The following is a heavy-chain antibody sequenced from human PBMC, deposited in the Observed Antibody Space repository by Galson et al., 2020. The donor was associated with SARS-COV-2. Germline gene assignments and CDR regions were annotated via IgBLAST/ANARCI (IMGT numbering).Heavy chain of an antibody. J-gene: IGHJ4*02. Sequence: SETLSLTCTVSVASMNAYYWNWVRQPAGKGLEWIGRIYPTGRTHYNPSLESRVTVSIDTSKKHFSLKLTSVTAADTARCYCATSGGDFWGQGTLVTVSS. CDR3: ATSGGDF. CDR1: VASMNAYY. D-gene: IGHD3-10*01. V-gene: IGHV4-4*07. CDR2: IYPTGRT.